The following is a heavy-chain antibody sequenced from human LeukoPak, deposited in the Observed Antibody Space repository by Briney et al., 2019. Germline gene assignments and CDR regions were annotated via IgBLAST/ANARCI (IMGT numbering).Heavy chain of an antibody. CDR1: GCTFSSYW. J-gene: IGHJ4*02. V-gene: IGHV3-7*01. CDR3: ARGSATAGLDY. CDR2: IKQDGSEK. Sequence: GGSLRLSCAASGCTFSSYWMSWVRQAPGKGLEWVANIKQDGSEKYYVDSVKGRFTISRDNAKNSLYLQMNSLRAEDTAVYYCARGSATAGLDYWGQGTLVTVSS. D-gene: IGHD2-15*01.